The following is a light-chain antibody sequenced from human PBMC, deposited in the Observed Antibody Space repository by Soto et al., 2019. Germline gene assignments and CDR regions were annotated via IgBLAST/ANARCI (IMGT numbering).Light chain of an antibody. CDR2: GAS. Sequence: EIVLTQSPGTLSWSPGERATLSWRASQSVSSSYLAWYQQKPGQAPRLLIYGASSRATGIPDRFSGSGSGTDFTLTISRLEPEDFAVYYCQQYGSSRTFGQGTKVDIK. CDR3: QQYGSSRT. V-gene: IGKV3-20*01. CDR1: QSVSSSY. J-gene: IGKJ1*01.